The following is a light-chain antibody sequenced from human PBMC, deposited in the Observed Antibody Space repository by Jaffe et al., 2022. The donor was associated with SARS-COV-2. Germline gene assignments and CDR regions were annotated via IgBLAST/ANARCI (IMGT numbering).Light chain of an antibody. CDR3: LLTYSDPERV. V-gene: IGLV7-46*01. CDR2: DTS. CDR1: TGAVTSGHY. Sequence: QAVVTQEPSLTVSPGGTVTLTCGSSTGAVTSGHYPYWFQQKPGQAPRTLIYDTSNKHSWTPARFSGSLLGGKAALTLSGAQPEDEAEYYCLLTYSDPERVFGGGTKLSVL. J-gene: IGLJ3*02.